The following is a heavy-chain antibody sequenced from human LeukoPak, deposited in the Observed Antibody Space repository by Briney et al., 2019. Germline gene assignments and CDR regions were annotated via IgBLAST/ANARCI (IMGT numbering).Heavy chain of an antibody. V-gene: IGHV3-11*01. J-gene: IGHJ4*02. CDR1: GFTFSDYY. CDR3: ARAAVVTSPFDY. D-gene: IGHD4-23*01. CDR2: ISSSGGTI. Sequence: GGSLRLSCAASGFTFSDYYMSWIRQAPGKGLEWVSYISSSGGTIYFADSVKDRFTISRDNAKNSLDLQMNSLRAEDTAMYYCARAAVVTSPFDYWGQGTLVAVSS.